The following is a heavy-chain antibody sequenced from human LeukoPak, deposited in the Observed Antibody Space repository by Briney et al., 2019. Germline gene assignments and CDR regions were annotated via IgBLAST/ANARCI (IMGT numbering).Heavy chain of an antibody. CDR2: ISGSGGST. D-gene: IGHD2/OR15-2a*01. V-gene: IGHV3-23*01. CDR3: ATDKFSY. J-gene: IGHJ4*02. Sequence: TGGSLRLSCAASGFTFSSYAVSWVRQGPGKELEWVSAISGSGGSTYYADSVKGRFTISRDNTKNALYLQMSSLRAENTAVYYCATDKFSYWGQGTLVTVS. CDR1: GFTFSSYA.